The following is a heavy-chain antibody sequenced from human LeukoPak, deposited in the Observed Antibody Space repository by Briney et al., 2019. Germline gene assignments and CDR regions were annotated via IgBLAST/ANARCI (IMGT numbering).Heavy chain of an antibody. Sequence: GGSLRLSCAASGFTFSSYSMNWVRQAPGKGLEWVPYISRSGSTIDYADSVKGRFTISRDNAKNSLYLQMNSLRAEDTAVYYCARVLGWELPTFDYWGQGTLVTVSS. D-gene: IGHD1-26*01. V-gene: IGHV3-48*04. CDR3: ARVLGWELPTFDY. CDR1: GFTFSSYS. CDR2: ISRSGSTI. J-gene: IGHJ4*02.